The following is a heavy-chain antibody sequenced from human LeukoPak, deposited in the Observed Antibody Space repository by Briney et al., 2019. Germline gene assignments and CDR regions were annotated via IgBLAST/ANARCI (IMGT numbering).Heavy chain of an antibody. Sequence: SETLSLTCTVSGGSISSSSYYWGWIRQPPGKGLEWIGSIYYSGSTYFNPSLQSRVTLSVDTSNSQFFLKLNSVTAADTAVYYCVRDYGDYARQYYYGMDVWGQGTTVTVSS. CDR2: IYYSGST. CDR3: VRDYGDYARQYYYGMDV. V-gene: IGHV4-39*01. D-gene: IGHD4-17*01. CDR1: GGSISSSSYY. J-gene: IGHJ6*02.